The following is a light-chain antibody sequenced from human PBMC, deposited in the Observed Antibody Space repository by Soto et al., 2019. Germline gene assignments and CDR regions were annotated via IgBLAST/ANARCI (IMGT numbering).Light chain of an antibody. V-gene: IGKV3-11*01. CDR2: DAS. J-gene: IGKJ1*01. Sequence: EIVLTQSPAVLSLSPGERATLSCRASQYVGSYLAWYQQKPGQAPRLLIYDASNRATGVPGRFSGSGSGTEFTLTISSLEPEDLAVYYCQQRSDWPTTFGQGTKVEIK. CDR3: QQRSDWPTT. CDR1: QYVGSY.